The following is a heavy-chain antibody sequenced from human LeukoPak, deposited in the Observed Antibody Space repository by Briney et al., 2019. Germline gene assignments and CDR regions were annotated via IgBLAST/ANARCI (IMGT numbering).Heavy chain of an antibody. D-gene: IGHD3-22*01. J-gene: IGHJ4*02. V-gene: IGHV3-33*06. CDR1: GFTFSSYG. CDR2: IWYDRSNK. CDR3: AKDGGGYYSYFDY. Sequence: PGGSLRLSCAASGFTFSSYGMHWVRQAPGKGLEWVAVIWYDRSNKYYADSVKGRVTISRDNSKNTLYLQMNSLRAEDTAVYYCAKDGGGYYSYFDYWGQGTLVTVSS.